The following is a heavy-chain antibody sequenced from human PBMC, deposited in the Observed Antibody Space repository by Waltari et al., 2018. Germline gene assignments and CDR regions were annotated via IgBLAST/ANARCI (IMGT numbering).Heavy chain of an antibody. CDR1: CYIFPRYG. CDR2: FAAYNYKT. Sequence: QIQMVQSGDEVKNPGAPMRVSCKAPCYIFPRYGFSWVRQAPGKGLEWMAWFAAYNYKTNYAEKFQDRVTVTIDLSTSTGYLELKSLTSDDTAVYYCARGSDPRFAAFDFWGQGTIITVSS. CDR3: ARGSDPRFAAFDF. V-gene: IGHV1-18*04. D-gene: IGHD3-16*01. J-gene: IGHJ3*01.